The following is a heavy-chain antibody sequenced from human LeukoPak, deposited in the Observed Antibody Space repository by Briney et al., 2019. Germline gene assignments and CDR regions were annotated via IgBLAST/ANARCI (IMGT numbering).Heavy chain of an antibody. D-gene: IGHD3-3*01. J-gene: IGHJ4*02. Sequence: PGGSLRLSCAASGFTFSSYGMHWVRQAPGKGLEWVAVIWYDGSNKYYADSVKGRFTISRDNSKNTLYLQMNSLRAEDTAVYYCARDYDFWSGYSTLGYWGQGTLVTVSS. CDR1: GFTFSSYG. CDR3: ARDYDFWSGYSTLGY. V-gene: IGHV3-33*01. CDR2: IWYDGSNK.